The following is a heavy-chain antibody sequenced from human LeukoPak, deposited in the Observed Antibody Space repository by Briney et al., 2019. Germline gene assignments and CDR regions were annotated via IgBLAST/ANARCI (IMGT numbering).Heavy chain of an antibody. J-gene: IGHJ4*02. CDR3: ARHGGSTLWD. D-gene: IGHD6-13*01. CDR1: GYSFTSYW. Sequence: GQSLRISCEGSGYSFTSYWISWVRQMPGKGVEWMGRIDPSDSYANYSPSFQGHVTISADKSITTAFLQWSSLKASDTAMYYCARHGGSTLWDWGQGTLLTVSS. CDR2: IDPSDSYA. V-gene: IGHV5-10-1*01.